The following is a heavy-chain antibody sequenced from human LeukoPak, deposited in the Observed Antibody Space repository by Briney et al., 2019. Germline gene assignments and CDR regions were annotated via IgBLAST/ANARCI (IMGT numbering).Heavy chain of an antibody. CDR2: VSGGSRTT. Sequence: GGSLRLSCAASGFTFSNFAMNWVRQAPGRGLEWVSGVSGGSRTTYYADSVKGRFTISRDNSKNILYLEMNSLRIDDTAAYYCAKSIGHPPGDWFDPWGQGTLVTVSS. CDR1: GFTFSNFA. V-gene: IGHV3-23*01. D-gene: IGHD3-10*01. J-gene: IGHJ5*02. CDR3: AKSIGHPPGDWFDP.